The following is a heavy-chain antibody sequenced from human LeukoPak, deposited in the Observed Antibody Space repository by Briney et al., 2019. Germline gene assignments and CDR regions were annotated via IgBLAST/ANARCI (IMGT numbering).Heavy chain of an antibody. D-gene: IGHD4-17*01. CDR2: IYYSGST. CDR3: ARDRPDYGPYYYMDV. J-gene: IGHJ6*03. V-gene: IGHV4-30-4*07. CDR1: GGSISSGGYS. Sequence: SETLSLTCAVSGGSISSGGYSWSWIRQPPGKGQEWIGYIYYSGSTYYNPSLKSRVTISVDTSKNQFSLKLSSVTAADTAVYYCARDRPDYGPYYYMDVWGKGTTVTVSS.